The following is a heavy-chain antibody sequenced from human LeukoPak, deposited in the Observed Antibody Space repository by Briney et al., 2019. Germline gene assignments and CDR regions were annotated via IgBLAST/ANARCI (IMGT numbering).Heavy chain of an antibody. CDR1: GGSFSGYY. D-gene: IGHD3-22*01. CDR3: ARVITSGSYFFDS. Sequence: SETLSLTCAVYGGSFSGYYWSWIRQPPGKGLEWIGEINHSGSTNYNPSLKSRVTISVDTSKNQFSLNLSSVTAADTAVYYCARVITSGSYFFDSWGQGTLVTVSS. V-gene: IGHV4-34*01. J-gene: IGHJ4*02. CDR2: INHSGST.